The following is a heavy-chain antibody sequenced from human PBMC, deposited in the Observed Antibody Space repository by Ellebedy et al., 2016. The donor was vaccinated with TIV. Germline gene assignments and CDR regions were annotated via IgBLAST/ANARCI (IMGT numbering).Heavy chain of an antibody. Sequence: GESLKIPCAASGFPFRDFAMNWVRQAPGKGLEWVSAICPSGDITYFADSVKGRFTISRDNSQDTVHLQMNSLRAEDTAVYYCTKRGVGWAAFDIWGPGTMVTVSS. CDR3: TKRGVGWAAFDI. J-gene: IGHJ3*02. CDR1: GFPFRDFA. V-gene: IGHV3-23*01. CDR2: ICPSGDIT. D-gene: IGHD6-19*01.